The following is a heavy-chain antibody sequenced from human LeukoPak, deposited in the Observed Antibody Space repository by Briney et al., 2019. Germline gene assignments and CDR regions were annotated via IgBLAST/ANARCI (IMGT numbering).Heavy chain of an antibody. CDR1: GYTFTGYY. CDR3: ARFVDDYGDTGNAFDI. V-gene: IGHV1-2*04. Sequence: ASVKASCKASGYTFTGYYMHWVRQAPGQGLEWMGWINPNSGGTNYAQKFQGWVTMTRDTSISTAYMELSRLRSDDTAVYYCARFVDDYGDTGNAFDIWGQGTMVTVSS. J-gene: IGHJ3*02. CDR2: INPNSGGT. D-gene: IGHD4-17*01.